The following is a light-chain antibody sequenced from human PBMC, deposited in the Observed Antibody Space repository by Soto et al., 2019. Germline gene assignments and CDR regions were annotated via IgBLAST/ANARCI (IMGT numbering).Light chain of an antibody. Sequence: QSVLTQPASVSGAPGQSVSLSCTGTTSNLGAGYDVHWYQHLPGTAPTLLISDNTNRPSGVPDRFSGAKSGSSASLAISGRQSEDDADYYCQSYDNSLRAYVFGPGTKVTVL. J-gene: IGLJ1*01. V-gene: IGLV1-40*01. CDR2: DNT. CDR3: QSYDNSLRAYV. CDR1: TSNLGAGYD.